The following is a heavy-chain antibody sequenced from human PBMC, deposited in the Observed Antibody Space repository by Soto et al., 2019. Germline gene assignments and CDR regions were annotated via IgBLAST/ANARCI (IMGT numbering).Heavy chain of an antibody. V-gene: IGHV3-73*01. J-gene: IGHJ6*02. Sequence: GVSPRLSCAAAGGICGGSALRGVWQAAGKGLEWVGRIRSRANNFATSSAASVKGRFTFSRDDSKNTAYLQMNTLKPEDTAVYYCARGQGAAIGDYYYHGMDVWGQGT. CDR1: GGICGGSA. CDR2: IRSRANNFAT. CDR3: ARGQGAAIGDYYYHGMDV. D-gene: IGHD2-2*02.